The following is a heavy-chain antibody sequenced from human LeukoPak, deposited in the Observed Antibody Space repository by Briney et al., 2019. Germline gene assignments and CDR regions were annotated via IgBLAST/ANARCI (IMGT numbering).Heavy chain of an antibody. CDR1: GYTFTGYY. J-gene: IGHJ4*02. CDR2: INPNSGGT. D-gene: IGHD2-21*02. V-gene: IGHV1-2*06. CDR3: ARDFPIVVVTGGDY. Sequence: GASVKVSCKASGYTFTGYYMHWVRQAPGQGLEWMGRINPNSGGTNYAQQFQGRVTMTRDTSISTAYMELSRLRSDDTAVYYCARDFPIVVVTGGDYWGQGTLVTVSS.